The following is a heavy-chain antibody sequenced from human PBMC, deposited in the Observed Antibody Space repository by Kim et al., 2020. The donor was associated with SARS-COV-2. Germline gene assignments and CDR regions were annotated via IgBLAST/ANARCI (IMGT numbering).Heavy chain of an antibody. V-gene: IGHV1-46*01. CDR1: GYTLTSYY. CDR2: INPSGGST. J-gene: IGHJ3*02. CDR3: ARERAYYDILTGYYPYDAFDI. D-gene: IGHD3-9*01. Sequence: ASVKVSCKASGYTLTSYYMHWVRQAPGQGLEWMGIINPSGGSTSYAQKFQGRVTMTRDTSTSTVYMELSSLRSEDTAVYYCARERAYYDILTGYYPYDAFDIWGQGTMVTVSS.